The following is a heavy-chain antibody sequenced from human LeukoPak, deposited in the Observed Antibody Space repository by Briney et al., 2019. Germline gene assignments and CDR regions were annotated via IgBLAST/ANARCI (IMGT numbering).Heavy chain of an antibody. J-gene: IGHJ3*02. Sequence: GGSLRLSCAASGFTFSSYSMTWVRQAPGKGLEWVSSISSSSSYIYYADSVKGRFTISRDNAKNSLYLQMNSLRAEDTAVYYCARGTIAVAGTGSDAFDIWGQGTMVTVSS. CDR1: GFTFSSYS. D-gene: IGHD6-19*01. CDR2: ISSSSSYI. V-gene: IGHV3-21*01. CDR3: ARGTIAVAGTGSDAFDI.